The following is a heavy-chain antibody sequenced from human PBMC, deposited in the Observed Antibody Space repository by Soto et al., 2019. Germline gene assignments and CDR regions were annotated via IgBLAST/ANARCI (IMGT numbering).Heavy chain of an antibody. J-gene: IGHJ4*02. CDR2: ISYDGSNK. D-gene: IGHD4-17*01. Sequence: QVQLVESGGGVVQPGRSLRLSCAASGFTFSSYGMHWVRQAPGKGLEWVAVISYDGSNKYYADSVEGRFTISRDNSKNTLYLQMNSLRAEDTAVYYCAKGSHGPYGGWGQGTLVTVSS. CDR1: GFTFSSYG. V-gene: IGHV3-30*18. CDR3: AKGSHGPYGG.